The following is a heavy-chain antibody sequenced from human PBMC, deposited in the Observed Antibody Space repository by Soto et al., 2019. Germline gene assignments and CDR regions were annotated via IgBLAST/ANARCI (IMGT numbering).Heavy chain of an antibody. D-gene: IGHD4-17*01. J-gene: IGHJ4*02. CDR2: IYYSGST. Sequence: QMQLQESGPGLVKPSETLSLTCTVSGGSIRSYYWSWIRQPPGKGLEWIVNIYYSGSTNYNPSLKSRVTISVDTSKNQYSLKLSSVTAADTAVYYCARTYGDCFDYWGQGTLVTVSS. CDR3: ARTYGDCFDY. V-gene: IGHV4-59*01. CDR1: GGSIRSYY.